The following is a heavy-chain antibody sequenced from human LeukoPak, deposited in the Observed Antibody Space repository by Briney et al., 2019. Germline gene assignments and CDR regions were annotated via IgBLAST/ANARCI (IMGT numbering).Heavy chain of an antibody. V-gene: IGHV1-2*02. CDR3: ARARNCGGDCYSGFDY. Sequence: ASVKVSCKASGYTFTGYYMHWVRQAPGQGLEWMGWINPNSGGTNYTQKFQGRVTMTRDTSISTAYMELSRLRSDDTAVYYCARARNCGGDCYSGFDYWGQGTLVTVSS. D-gene: IGHD2-21*02. CDR1: GYTFTGYY. CDR2: INPNSGGT. J-gene: IGHJ4*02.